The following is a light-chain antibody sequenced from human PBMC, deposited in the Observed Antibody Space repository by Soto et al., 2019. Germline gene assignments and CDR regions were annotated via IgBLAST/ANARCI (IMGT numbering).Light chain of an antibody. CDR2: EVN. V-gene: IGLV2-8*01. J-gene: IGLJ3*02. CDR3: SSYAGGGV. Sequence: QSALTQPPSASGSPGQSVAISCSGTSGDIGAYNYVSWYQQHPGKAPKLIIYEVNKRPSGVPDRFSGSKSGNTASLTVSGLQAEDEADYYCSSYAGGGVFGEGTKLTVL. CDR1: SGDIGAYNY.